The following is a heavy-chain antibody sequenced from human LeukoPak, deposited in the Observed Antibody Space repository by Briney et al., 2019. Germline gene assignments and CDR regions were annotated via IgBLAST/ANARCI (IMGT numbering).Heavy chain of an antibody. CDR2: IYYSGNT. V-gene: IGHV4-59*01. Sequence: SETLSLTCTVSGGSIISYYWSWLRQPPGKGLEWIGYIYYSGNTNYNPSLKSRVTISLDTSRNQFSLKLSSVTAADTAVYYCARGSLTGRTGYDFVSWGQGTLVTVSS. J-gene: IGHJ4*02. D-gene: IGHD3-9*01. CDR1: GGSIISYY. CDR3: ARGSLTGRTGYDFVS.